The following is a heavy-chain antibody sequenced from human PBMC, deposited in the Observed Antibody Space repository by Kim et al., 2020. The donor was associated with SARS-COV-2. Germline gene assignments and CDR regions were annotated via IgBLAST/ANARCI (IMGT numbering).Heavy chain of an antibody. Sequence: GGSLRLSCAASGFTFDDYAMHWVRQAPGKGLEWVSSISWKSGSIAYADSVKGRFTISRDNAKNSLYLQMNSLRAEDTALYYCAKDISSSSNWYFDLWGRGTLVTVSS. CDR2: ISWKSGSI. J-gene: IGHJ2*01. V-gene: IGHV3-9*01. D-gene: IGHD6-13*01. CDR1: GFTFDDYA. CDR3: AKDISSSSNWYFDL.